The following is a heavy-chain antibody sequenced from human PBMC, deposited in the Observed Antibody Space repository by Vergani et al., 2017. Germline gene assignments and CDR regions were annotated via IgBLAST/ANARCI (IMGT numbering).Heavy chain of an antibody. CDR1: GYTFTDYY. Sequence: EVQLVQSGAEVKKPGATVKIYCKVSGYTFTDYYMHWVQQAPGKGLEWMGLVDPEDGETIYAEKFQGRVTMTRDTSISTAYMELSRLRSDDTAVYYCARATVTDAFDIWGQGTMVTVSS. V-gene: IGHV1-69-2*01. CDR2: VDPEDGET. CDR3: ARATVTDAFDI. D-gene: IGHD4-17*01. J-gene: IGHJ3*02.